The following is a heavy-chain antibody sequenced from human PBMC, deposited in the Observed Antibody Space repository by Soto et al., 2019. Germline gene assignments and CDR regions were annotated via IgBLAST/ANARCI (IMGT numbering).Heavy chain of an antibody. CDR1: GFTFSSYA. CDR2: ISGSVGST. J-gene: IGHJ5*01. Sequence: PGGSLRLSCAASGFTFSSYAMSWVRQAPGKGLEWVSAISGSVGSTYYADSVKGRFTISRDNSKNTLYLQVNSLRAEDTAPYYCAKELQLWFDYWGQGTMVTVYS. V-gene: IGHV3-23*01. CDR3: AKELQLWFDY. D-gene: IGHD5-18*01.